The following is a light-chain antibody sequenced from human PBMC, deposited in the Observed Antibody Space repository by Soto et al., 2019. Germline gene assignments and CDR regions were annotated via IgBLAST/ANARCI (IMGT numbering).Light chain of an antibody. V-gene: IGLV2-11*01. Sequence: QSALTQPRSVSGSPGQSVTISCTGTSSDVGGYNYVSWYQQHPGKAPKVMIYDVTKRPSGVPDRFSGSKSGNTASLTISGLQAEDEADYYCCSYAGTYTLAVFGGGTKLTVL. CDR2: DVT. CDR1: SSDVGGYNY. CDR3: CSYAGTYTLAV. J-gene: IGLJ3*02.